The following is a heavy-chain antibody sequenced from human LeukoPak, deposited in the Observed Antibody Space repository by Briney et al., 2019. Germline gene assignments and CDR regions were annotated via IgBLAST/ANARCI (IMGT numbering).Heavy chain of an antibody. CDR2: INHSGST. CDR3: ASSSWYSIPEVV. Sequence: SETLSLTCTVSGGSISSSSYYWGWIRQPPGKGLEWIGEINHSGSTNYNPSLKSRVTISVDTSKNQFSLKLSSVTAADTAVYYCASSSWYSIPEVVWGKGTTVTISS. CDR1: GGSISSSSYY. V-gene: IGHV4-39*01. D-gene: IGHD6-13*01. J-gene: IGHJ6*04.